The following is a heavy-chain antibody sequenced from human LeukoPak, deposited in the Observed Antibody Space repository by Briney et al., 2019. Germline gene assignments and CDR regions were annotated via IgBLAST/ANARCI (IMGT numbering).Heavy chain of an antibody. CDR2: ISYDGSNK. V-gene: IGHV3-30-3*01. J-gene: IGHJ4*02. Sequence: GGSLRLSCAASGFTFSSYSMHWVRQAPGKGLEWVAVISYDGSNKYYADSVKSRFTISRDNSKNTLYLQMNSLRAEDTAVYYCARDQGNYFDYWGQGTLVTVSS. CDR3: ARDQGNYFDY. CDR1: GFTFSSYS.